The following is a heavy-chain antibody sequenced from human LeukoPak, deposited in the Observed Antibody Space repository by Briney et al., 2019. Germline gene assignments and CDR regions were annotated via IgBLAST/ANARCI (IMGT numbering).Heavy chain of an antibody. Sequence: ASVKVSCKASGYTFTSYGISWVRQAPGQGLGWMGWICAYNGNTNYAQKLQGRVTMTTDTSTSTAYMELRSLRSDDTAVYYCARGASITIFGVVTNYNWFDPWGQGTLVTVSS. V-gene: IGHV1-18*01. J-gene: IGHJ5*02. D-gene: IGHD3-3*01. CDR2: ICAYNGNT. CDR3: ARGASITIFGVVTNYNWFDP. CDR1: GYTFTSYG.